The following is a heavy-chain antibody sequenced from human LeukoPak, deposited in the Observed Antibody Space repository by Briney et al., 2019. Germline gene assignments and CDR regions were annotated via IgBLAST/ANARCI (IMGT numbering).Heavy chain of an antibody. J-gene: IGHJ6*03. CDR1: GFTFRSYD. Sequence: GGSLRLSCAASGFTFRSYDMHWVRQAPGKGLGWVAIISYDGSNKYHADSVKGRFTISRDNSKNTLYVQMNSLRDEDTAVYYCARGAAAGRYQYYYMDVWGKGTTVTVSS. CDR2: ISYDGSNK. V-gene: IGHV3-33*05. CDR3: ARGAAAGRYQYYYMDV. D-gene: IGHD6-13*01.